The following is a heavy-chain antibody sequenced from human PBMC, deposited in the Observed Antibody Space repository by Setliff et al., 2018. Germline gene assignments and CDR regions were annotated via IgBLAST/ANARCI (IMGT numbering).Heavy chain of an antibody. CDR3: ARAAGSRKYNFWSGYQP. J-gene: IGHJ4*02. Sequence: YWIGWIRQPPGKGLEWIGEINHSGSTNYNPSLKSRVTISVDTSKKQLSLKLSSVTAADTAVYYCARAAGSRKYNFWSGYQPWGQGTLVTVSS. CDR1: Y. CDR2: INHSGST. V-gene: IGHV4-34*01. D-gene: IGHD3-3*01.